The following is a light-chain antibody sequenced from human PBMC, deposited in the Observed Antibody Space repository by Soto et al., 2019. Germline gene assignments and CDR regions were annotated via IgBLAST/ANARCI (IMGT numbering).Light chain of an antibody. V-gene: IGLV2-14*01. Sequence: QSALTQPASVSGSPGQSITISCTGTSSDVGGYNYVSWYQQHPGKAPKLMIYEVSNRPSGVSNRFSGSKSGNTASLTISGLHTEDEADYYCASYTSSSTGVFGTGTKLTVL. CDR1: SSDVGGYNY. J-gene: IGLJ1*01. CDR2: EVS. CDR3: ASYTSSSTGV.